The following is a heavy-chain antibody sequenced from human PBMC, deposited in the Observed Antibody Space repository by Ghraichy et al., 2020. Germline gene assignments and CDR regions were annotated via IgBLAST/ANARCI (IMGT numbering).Heavy chain of an antibody. V-gene: IGHV3-23*01. CDR2: ISGSGGST. D-gene: IGHD4-17*01. Sequence: GGSLRLSCAASGFTFSSYAMSWVRQAPGKGLEWVSAISGSGGSTYYADSVKGRFTISRDTSKNTLYLQMNSLRAEDTAVYYCAKYSRDYVYWYFDLWGRGTLVTVSS. CDR3: AKYSRDYVYWYFDL. CDR1: GFTFSSYA. J-gene: IGHJ2*01.